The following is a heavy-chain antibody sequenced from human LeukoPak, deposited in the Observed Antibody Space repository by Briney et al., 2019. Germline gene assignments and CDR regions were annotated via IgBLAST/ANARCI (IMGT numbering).Heavy chain of an antibody. J-gene: IGHJ4*02. Sequence: ASVKVSCKASGDTFTGDYMHCVRQASGQGLEWMGWINPNSGGTNYAQKFQGRVTMTRDTSNSTAYMELSRLTSDDTAVYYCARIDDYDSVWGSYRDWGQGTLVTVSS. V-gene: IGHV1-2*02. CDR2: INPNSGGT. CDR1: GDTFTGDY. D-gene: IGHD3-16*01. CDR3: ARIDDYDSVWGSYRD.